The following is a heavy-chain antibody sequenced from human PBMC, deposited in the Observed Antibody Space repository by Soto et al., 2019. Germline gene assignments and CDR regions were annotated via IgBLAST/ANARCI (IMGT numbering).Heavy chain of an antibody. CDR2: INHSGSN. CDR1: GGSFSGYY. D-gene: IGHD3-10*01. J-gene: IGHJ3*02. CDR3: ARIKGLRRHGAVDI. V-gene: IGHV4-34*01. Sequence: SETLSLTCSISGGSFSGYYWGWIRQSPGKGLEWLGQINHSGSNNHNPSLESRVIISVYTSKNLFALNLTSVTAADTAVYYCARIKGLRRHGAVDIWGQGTRVTVSS.